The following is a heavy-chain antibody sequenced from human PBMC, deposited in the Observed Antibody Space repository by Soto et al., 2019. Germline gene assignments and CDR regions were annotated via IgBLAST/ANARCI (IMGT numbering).Heavy chain of an antibody. CDR1: GYTFTTYD. D-gene: IGHD2-8*01. CDR3: VSAMVF. Sequence: GASVKVSCKASGYTFTTYDINWVRQATGQGLEWMGSLNVTSGNTAIPQRFQGRVSMTRDTYTTTAYMELATLRSDDTAIYYCVSAMVFWGQGTLVTVSS. J-gene: IGHJ4*02. CDR2: LNVTSGNT. V-gene: IGHV1-8*01.